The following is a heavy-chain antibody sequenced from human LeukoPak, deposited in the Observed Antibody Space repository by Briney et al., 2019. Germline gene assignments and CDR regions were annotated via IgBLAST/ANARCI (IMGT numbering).Heavy chain of an antibody. Sequence: SETLSLTCAVSGGSFSSNSYCWIWIRQPPGKGLEWVGSIYYSGSTYYTPSLKSRVTISVDTSKNQFSLKLSSVTAADTAVYYCARQSKEQWLAYYYYYGMDVWGQGTTVTVSS. J-gene: IGHJ6*02. D-gene: IGHD6-19*01. V-gene: IGHV4-39*01. CDR2: IYYSGST. CDR3: ARQSKEQWLAYYYYYGMDV. CDR1: GGSFSSNSYC.